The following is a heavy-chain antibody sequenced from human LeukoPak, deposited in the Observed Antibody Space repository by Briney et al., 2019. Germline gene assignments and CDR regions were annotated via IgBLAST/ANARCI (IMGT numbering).Heavy chain of an antibody. J-gene: IGHJ4*02. Sequence: KPSGTLSLTCAVSGGSISSSNWWSWVRQPPGKGLEWIGEIYHSGSTNYNPSLKSRVTISVDKSKNQFSLKLSSVTAADTAVYYCARFVYCGGDCYSRRPGARGYYFDHWGQGTLVTVSS. CDR1: GGSISSSNW. V-gene: IGHV4-4*02. CDR2: IYHSGST. CDR3: ARFVYCGGDCYSRRPGARGYYFDH. D-gene: IGHD2-21*02.